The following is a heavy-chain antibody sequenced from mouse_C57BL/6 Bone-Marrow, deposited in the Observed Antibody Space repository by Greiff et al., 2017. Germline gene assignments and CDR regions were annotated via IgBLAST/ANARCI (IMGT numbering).Heavy chain of an antibody. CDR3: TGWERVRFDY. D-gene: IGHD3-3*01. CDR2: IRNKANNHAT. J-gene: IGHJ3*01. V-gene: IGHV6-6*01. Sequence: EVKLVESGGGLVQPGGSMKLSCAASGFTFSDAWMDWVRQSPEKGLEWVALIRNKANNHATYYAESVKGRFTISRDDSKSSVYLQMNSLRPEDTGIYYCTGWERVRFDYWGQGTLVTVSA. CDR1: GFTFSDAW.